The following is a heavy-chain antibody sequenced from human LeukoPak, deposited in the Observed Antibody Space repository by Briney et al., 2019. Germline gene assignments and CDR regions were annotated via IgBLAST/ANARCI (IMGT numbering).Heavy chain of an antibody. CDR3: AWYSRSSEAY. D-gene: IGHD6-6*01. CDR1: GFRFSSYW. Sequence: GGSLRLSCAASGFRFSSYWMSWVRQAPGKGLEWVANIKEDGSEKNYVDSVKGRFTISRDNAKDLLYLQMNSLRVEDTAMYYCAWYSRSSEAYWGQGTLVTVSS. CDR2: IKEDGSEK. J-gene: IGHJ4*02. V-gene: IGHV3-7*01.